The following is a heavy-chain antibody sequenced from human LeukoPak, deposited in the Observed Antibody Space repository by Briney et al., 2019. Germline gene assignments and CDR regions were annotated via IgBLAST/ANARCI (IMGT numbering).Heavy chain of an antibody. Sequence: SGTLSLTCTISGGSITSNDWWSWVRQPPGTGLEWIGEIYLGGNTNFNPSLKSRVTISIDKSKNQFSLNLRSVTAADTAVYYCARGVSSSWNGRGALDLWDQGTMVTVSS. CDR2: IYLGGNT. CDR3: ARGVSSSWNGRGALDL. CDR1: GGSITSNDW. D-gene: IGHD6-13*01. J-gene: IGHJ3*01. V-gene: IGHV4-4*02.